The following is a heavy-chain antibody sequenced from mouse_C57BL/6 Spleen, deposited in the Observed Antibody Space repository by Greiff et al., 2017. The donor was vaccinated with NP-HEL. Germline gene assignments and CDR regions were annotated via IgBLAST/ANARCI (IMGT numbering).Heavy chain of an antibody. D-gene: IGHD2-9*01. CDR1: GYTFTSYW. J-gene: IGHJ3*01. CDR3: ARSSSYGYDDGTWFAY. Sequence: VQLQQPGAELVMPGASVKLSCKASGYTFTSYWMHWVKQRPGQGLEWIGEIDPSYSYTNYNQKFKGKSTLTVDKSSSTAYMQLSSLTSEDSAVYYCARSSSYGYDDGTWFAYWGQGTLVTVSA. CDR2: IDPSYSYT. V-gene: IGHV1-69*01.